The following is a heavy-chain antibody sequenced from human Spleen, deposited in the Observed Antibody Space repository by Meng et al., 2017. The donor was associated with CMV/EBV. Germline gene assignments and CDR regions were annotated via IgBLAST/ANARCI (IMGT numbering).Heavy chain of an antibody. CDR2: VNPNSGNT. J-gene: IGHJ6*02. V-gene: IGHV1-8*01. D-gene: IGHD4-17*01. Sequence: ASVKVSCKASGYTFTSYDINWVRQAAGQGLEWMGWVNPNSGNTGYAQKFQGRVTMTRDTSISTAYMELSRLRSDDTAVYYCARDLGYGDYVGNLGYYYYGMDVWGQGTTVTVSS. CDR1: GYTFTSYD. CDR3: ARDLGYGDYVGNLGYYYYGMDV.